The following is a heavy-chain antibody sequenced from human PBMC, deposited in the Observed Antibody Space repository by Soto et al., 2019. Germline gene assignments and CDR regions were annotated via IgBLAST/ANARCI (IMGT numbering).Heavy chain of an antibody. CDR3: ARDKITGLFDY. V-gene: IGHV4-34*01. Sequence: SETLSLTCAFYGWSFSGYSWTLIRQPPGTGLEWIGEINHTGSTNYNPSLKSRVTISVDTSKNQFSLKLTSVTAADTAVYYCARDKITGLFDYWGQGTLVTVSS. CDR2: INHTGST. D-gene: IGHD2-8*02. CDR1: GWSFSGYS. J-gene: IGHJ4*02.